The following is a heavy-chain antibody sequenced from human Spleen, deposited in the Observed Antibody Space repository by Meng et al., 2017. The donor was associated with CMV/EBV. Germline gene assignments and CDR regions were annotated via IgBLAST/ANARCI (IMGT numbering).Heavy chain of an antibody. V-gene: IGHV4-59*01. CDR2: IYYSGST. CDR1: GGSISSYY. D-gene: IGHD6-13*01. CDR3: AREWQQLPMDV. Sequence: GSLRLSCTVSGGSISSYYWSWIRQPPGKGLEWIGYIYYSGSTNYNPSLKSRVTISVDTSKNQFSLKLSSVTAADTAVYYCAREWQQLPMDVWGQGTTVTVSS. J-gene: IGHJ6*02.